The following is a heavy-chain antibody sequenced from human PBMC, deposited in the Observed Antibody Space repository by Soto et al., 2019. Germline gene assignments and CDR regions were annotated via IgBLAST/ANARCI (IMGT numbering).Heavy chain of an antibody. V-gene: IGHV3-33*01. CDR1: GFTFSSYG. CDR3: ARDLYDSSGYLRFFDY. D-gene: IGHD3-22*01. J-gene: IGHJ4*02. Sequence: GGSLRLSCAASGFTFSSYGMHWVRQAPGKGLEWVAVIWYDGSNKYYADSVKGRFTISRDNSKNTLYLQMNSLRAEDTAVYYCARDLYDSSGYLRFFDYWGQGTLVTVSS. CDR2: IWYDGSNK.